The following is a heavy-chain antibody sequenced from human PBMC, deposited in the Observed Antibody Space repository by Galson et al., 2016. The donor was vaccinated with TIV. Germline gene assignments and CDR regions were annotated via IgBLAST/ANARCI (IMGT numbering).Heavy chain of an antibody. V-gene: IGHV1-18*01. CDR2: MNAYSGAS. CDR1: GYTFSNFA. Sequence: SVKVSCKASGYTFSNFAITWVRQAPGQGLEWMGYMNAYSGASNYAQEFQGRVTITTDTSTSTAYMELRNLRFDDTAVYYCARYSSTSSRRFYYWGQGTVVSVSA. D-gene: IGHD6-6*01. CDR3: ARYSSTSSRRFYY. J-gene: IGHJ4*02.